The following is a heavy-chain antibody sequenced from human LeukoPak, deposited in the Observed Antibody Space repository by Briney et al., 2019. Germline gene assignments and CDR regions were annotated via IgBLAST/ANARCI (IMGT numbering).Heavy chain of an antibody. J-gene: IGHJ4*02. V-gene: IGHV4-39*07. D-gene: IGHD3-10*01. CDR3: ARSSMVFDMDY. Sequence: PSETLSLTCTVSGGSISSSSYYWGWIRQPPGKGLEWIGSIYYSGSTYYNPSLKSRVTISVDTSKNQFSLKLSSVTAADTAVYYCARSSMVFDMDYWGQGTLVTVSS. CDR2: IYYSGST. CDR1: GGSISSSSYY.